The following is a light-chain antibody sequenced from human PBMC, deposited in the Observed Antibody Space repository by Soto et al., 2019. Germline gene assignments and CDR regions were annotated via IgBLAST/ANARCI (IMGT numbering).Light chain of an antibody. J-gene: IGLJ2*01. CDR3: SSYTVSNNGVL. CDR1: SNHVGDYNY. V-gene: IGLV2-14*03. CDR2: DVT. Sequence: QSALTQPASVSRSPGQSITISCTGTSNHVGDYNYVCRYQQYPGKAPKLVIYDVTNRPSGVSNRFSGSKSGNTASLSISGLQAEDEADYYCSSYTVSNNGVLFGGGTKLTVL.